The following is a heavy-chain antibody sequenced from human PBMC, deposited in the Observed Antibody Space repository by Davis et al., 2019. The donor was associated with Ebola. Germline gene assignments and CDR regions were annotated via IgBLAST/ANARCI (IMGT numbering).Heavy chain of an antibody. D-gene: IGHD3-3*01. Sequence: AASVKVSCKASGYTFTSYGISWVRQAPGQGLEWMGWISAYNGNTNYAQKFQGRVTITADKSTSTAYMELSSLRSEDTAVYYCAGRITIFGVVTIYYYGMDVWGQGTTVTVSS. CDR1: GYTFTSYG. V-gene: IGHV1-18*01. J-gene: IGHJ6*02. CDR2: ISAYNGNT. CDR3: AGRITIFGVVTIYYYGMDV.